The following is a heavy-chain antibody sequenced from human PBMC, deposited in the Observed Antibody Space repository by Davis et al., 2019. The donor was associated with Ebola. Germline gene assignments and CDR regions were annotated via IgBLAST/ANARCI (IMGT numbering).Heavy chain of an antibody. D-gene: IGHD2-15*01. CDR3: TSPLHCSGGSRYSEG. CDR1: GFTFSGSA. CDR2: IRSKANSYAT. V-gene: IGHV3-73*01. Sequence: GESLKISCAASGFTFSGSAMHWVRQASGKGLEWVGRIRSKANSYATAYAASVKGRFTISRDDSKTTAYLQMNSLKTEDTAVYYCTSPLHCSGGSRYSEGWGQGTLVTVSS. J-gene: IGHJ4*02.